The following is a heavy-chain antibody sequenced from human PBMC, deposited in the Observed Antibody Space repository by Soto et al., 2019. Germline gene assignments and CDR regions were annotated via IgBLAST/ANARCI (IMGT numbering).Heavy chain of an antibody. J-gene: IGHJ5*02. V-gene: IGHV4-59*01. CDR1: GGSLSSYY. CDR2: IYYSGNT. D-gene: IGHD3-10*01. Sequence: LSLTCTVSGGSLSSYYWTWIRQPPGKGLEWIGYIYYSGNTNYNPSLKSRVTISVDTSKNQFSLKLGSVTAADTAVYYCARSRHLLLWFGESRDWFDPWGQGTLVTVSS. CDR3: ARSRHLLLWFGESRDWFDP.